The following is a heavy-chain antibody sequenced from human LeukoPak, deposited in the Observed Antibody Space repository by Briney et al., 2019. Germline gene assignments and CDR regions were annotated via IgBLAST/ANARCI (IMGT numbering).Heavy chain of an antibody. CDR3: TTGSRDFDYYGMDV. CDR1: GFTFSNAW. CDR2: IKSKTDGGTT. J-gene: IGHJ6*02. Sequence: PGGSLRLSCAASGFTFSNAWMSWVRQAPGKGLEWVGRIKSKTDGGTTDYAAPVKGRFTISRDDSKNTLYLQMNSLKTEDTAVYYCTTGSRDFDYYGMDVWGQGTTVTVSS. V-gene: IGHV3-15*01. D-gene: IGHD3-10*01.